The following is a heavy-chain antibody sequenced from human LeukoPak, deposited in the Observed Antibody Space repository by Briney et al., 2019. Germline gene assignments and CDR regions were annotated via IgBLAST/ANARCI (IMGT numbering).Heavy chain of an antibody. D-gene: IGHD2-2*01. V-gene: IGHV3-21*01. Sequence: GGSLRLSCAASGFTFSSYSMNWVRQAPGKGLEWVSSISSSSSYIYYADSVKGRFTISRDNAKISLYLQMNSLRAEDTAVYYCATCSSTSCYHYFQHWGQGTLVTVSS. J-gene: IGHJ1*01. CDR1: GFTFSSYS. CDR3: ATCSSTSCYHYFQH. CDR2: ISSSSSYI.